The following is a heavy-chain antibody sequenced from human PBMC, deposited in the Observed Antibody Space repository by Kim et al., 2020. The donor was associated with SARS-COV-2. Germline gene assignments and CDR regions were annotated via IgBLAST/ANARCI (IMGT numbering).Heavy chain of an antibody. CDR2: IIPIFGTA. CDR1: GGTFSSYA. V-gene: IGHV1-69*13. Sequence: SVKVSCKASGGTFSSYAISWVRQAPGQGLEWMGGIIPIFGTANYAQKFQGRVTITADESTSTAYMELSSLRSEDTAVYYCARAHYYYDSSGYYYGFFDYWGQGTLVTVSS. J-gene: IGHJ4*02. D-gene: IGHD3-22*01. CDR3: ARAHYYYDSSGYYYGFFDY.